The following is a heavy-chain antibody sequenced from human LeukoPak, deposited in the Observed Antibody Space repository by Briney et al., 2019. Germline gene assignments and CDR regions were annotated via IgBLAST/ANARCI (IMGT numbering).Heavy chain of an antibody. J-gene: IGHJ3*02. Sequence: GGSLRLSCAASGFTFSSYAMHWVRQAPGKGLEWVAVISYDGSNKYYADSVKGRFTISRDNSKNTLYLQMSSLRAEDTAVYYCARGVYDYGTSRGAFDIWGQGTMVTVSS. CDR2: ISYDGSNK. CDR1: GFTFSSYA. D-gene: IGHD4-17*01. CDR3: ARGVYDYGTSRGAFDI. V-gene: IGHV3-30-3*01.